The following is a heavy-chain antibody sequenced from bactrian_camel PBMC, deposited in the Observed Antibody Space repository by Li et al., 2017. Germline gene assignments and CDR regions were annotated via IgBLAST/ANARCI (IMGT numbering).Heavy chain of an antibody. CDR1: EYTESINC. CDR2: IDSDGTT. V-gene: IGHV3S53*01. J-gene: IGHJ4*01. D-gene: IGHD3*01. CDR3: AADGEGSWCYDVSTEWHF. Sequence: HVQLVESGGGSVQAGGSLRVSCGASEYTESINCMGWYRQSPGKEREAVAAIDSDGTTSYASSLKGRFTISKDRAKNTLYLQMNSLEVGDTAMYYCAADGEGSWCYDVSTEWHFRGQGTQVTVS.